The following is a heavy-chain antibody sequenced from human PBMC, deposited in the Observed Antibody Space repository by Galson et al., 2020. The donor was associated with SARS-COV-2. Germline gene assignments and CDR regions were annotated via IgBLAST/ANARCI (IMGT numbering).Heavy chain of an antibody. V-gene: IGHV1-18*01. CDR2: ISAYNGNT. CDR3: ARVVGVRPRHWFDP. J-gene: IGHJ5*02. CDR1: GYTFTSYG. Sequence: GESLKISCKASGYTFTSYGISWVRQAPGQGLEWMGWISAYNGNTNYAQKLQGRVTMTTDTSTSTVYMELRSLRSDDTAVYYCARVVGVRPRHWFDPWGQGTLVTVSS. D-gene: IGHD2-21*01.